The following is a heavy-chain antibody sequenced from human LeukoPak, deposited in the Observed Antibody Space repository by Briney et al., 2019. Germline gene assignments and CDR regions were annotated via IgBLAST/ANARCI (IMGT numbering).Heavy chain of an antibody. Sequence: ASVKVSCKASGYTFTSYGISWVRQAPGQGLDWMGWISGYNGITNYAQKLQGRVTMTTDTSTSTAYMDLRSLRSDDTAVYYCARVNDDYVWGSYRYTDYWGQGTLVTVSS. J-gene: IGHJ4*02. CDR2: ISGYNGIT. V-gene: IGHV1-18*01. D-gene: IGHD3-16*02. CDR3: ARVNDDYVWGSYRYTDY. CDR1: GYTFTSYG.